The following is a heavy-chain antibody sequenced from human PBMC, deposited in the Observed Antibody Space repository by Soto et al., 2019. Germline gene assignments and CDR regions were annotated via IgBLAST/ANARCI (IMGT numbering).Heavy chain of an antibody. Sequence: SETLSLTCTVSGGSISSGCYYWSWIRQPPGKGLEWIGYIYYSGSTNYNPSLKSRVTMSVDASKNQFSLKLSSVTAADTAVYYCARYRSTSAALGFDYWGQGALVTVSS. CDR1: GGSISSGCYY. J-gene: IGHJ4*02. V-gene: IGHV4-61*01. CDR2: IYYSGST. CDR3: ARYRSTSAALGFDY. D-gene: IGHD2-15*01.